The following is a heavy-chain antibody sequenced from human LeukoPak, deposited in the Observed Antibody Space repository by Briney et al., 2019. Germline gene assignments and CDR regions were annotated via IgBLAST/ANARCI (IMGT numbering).Heavy chain of an antibody. D-gene: IGHD6-19*01. V-gene: IGHV3-23*01. CDR3: AKDRAYSSGWYINYYYMDV. CDR1: GFTFSSYA. CDR2: ISGSGGST. Sequence: GGSLRLSCAASGFTFSSYAMSWVRQAPGKGLEWVSAISGSGGSTYYADSVKGRFTISRDNSKNTLHLQMNSLRAEDTAVYYCAKDRAYSSGWYINYYYMDVWGKGTTVTVSS. J-gene: IGHJ6*03.